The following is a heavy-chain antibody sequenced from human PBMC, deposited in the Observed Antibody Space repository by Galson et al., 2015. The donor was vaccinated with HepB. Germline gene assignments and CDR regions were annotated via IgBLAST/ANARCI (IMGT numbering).Heavy chain of an antibody. Sequence: SLRLSCAASGFTFSSYGMHWVRQAPGKGLEWVAVICYDGSNKYYADSVKGRFTISRDNAKNSLYLQMNSLRDADTAVYYCARVLKGLVGATPDYWGQGTLVTVSS. D-gene: IGHD1-26*01. V-gene: IGHV3-33*01. CDR2: ICYDGSNK. CDR3: ARVLKGLVGATPDY. CDR1: GFTFSSYG. J-gene: IGHJ4*02.